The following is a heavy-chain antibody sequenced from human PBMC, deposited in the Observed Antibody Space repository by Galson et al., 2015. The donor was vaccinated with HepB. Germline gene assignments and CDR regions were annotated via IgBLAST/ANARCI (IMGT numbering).Heavy chain of an antibody. V-gene: IGHV1-2*04. CDR3: ARDLGSPRYYYTDV. Sequence: SVKVSCKASGSTFTDYPIHWVRQAPGQGLEWMGWISPNTGVTDYAQKFQGWVTLTRDTAISTVYMELSRLTSADTAVYYCARDLGSPRYYYTDVWGKGTTVTVSS. J-gene: IGHJ6*03. CDR1: GSTFTDYP. D-gene: IGHD3-10*01. CDR2: ISPNTGVT.